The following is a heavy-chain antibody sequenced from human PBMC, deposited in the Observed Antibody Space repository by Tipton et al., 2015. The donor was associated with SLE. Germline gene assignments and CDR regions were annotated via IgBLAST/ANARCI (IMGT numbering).Heavy chain of an antibody. D-gene: IGHD1-26*01. CDR2: IYTSGST. CDR1: GDSISRYY. V-gene: IGHV4-4*07. CDR3: ARQVGAKAFDI. J-gene: IGHJ3*02. Sequence: TLSLTCTVSGDSISRYYWNWIRQPPGKGLEWIGRIYTSGSTNYNPSLKSRVTMSVDTSKNQFSLKLSSVTAADTAVYYCARQVGAKAFDIWGQGTMVTVSS.